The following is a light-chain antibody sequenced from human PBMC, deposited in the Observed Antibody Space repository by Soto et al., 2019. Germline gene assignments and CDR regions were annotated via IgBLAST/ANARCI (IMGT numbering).Light chain of an antibody. CDR2: GAS. J-gene: IGKJ2*01. V-gene: IGKV3-20*01. Sequence: EIVLTQSPGTLSLSPGERATLSCRASPSVSSSYLAWYQQKPGQAPRLLIYGASSRATGIPDRFSGSGSGTDFTLTISRLEPEDFGVYDCQQYGSSPPSTVGQGTKLEIK. CDR3: QQYGSSPPST. CDR1: PSVSSSY.